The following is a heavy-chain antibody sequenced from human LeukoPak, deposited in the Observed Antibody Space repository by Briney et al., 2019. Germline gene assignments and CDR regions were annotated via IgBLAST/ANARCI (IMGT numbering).Heavy chain of an antibody. D-gene: IGHD6-13*01. CDR3: ARQVWAYSSSWYIYYYMDV. V-gene: IGHV4-34*01. CDR1: GGSFSGYY. CDR2: INHSGST. J-gene: IGHJ6*03. Sequence: SETLSLTCAVYGGSFSGYYWSWIRQPPGKGLEWIGEINHSGSTNYNPSLKSRVTISVDTSKNQFSLKLSSVTAADTAVYYCARQVWAYSSSWYIYYYMDVWGKGTTVTVSS.